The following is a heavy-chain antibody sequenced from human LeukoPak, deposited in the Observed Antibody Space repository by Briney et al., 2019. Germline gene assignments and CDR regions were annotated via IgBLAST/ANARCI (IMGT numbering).Heavy chain of an antibody. CDR3: AREMTIITYSFDS. J-gene: IGHJ4*02. V-gene: IGHV3-23*01. CDR2: ISETGGTI. Sequence: GGSLRLSCAPSGFTFSDYAMSWVRQAPGKGLEWVSAISETGGTIHYADSVRGRFIISRDNSKNTLYLQMNSLRAEDTAVYYCAREMTIITYSFDSWGQGTLVTVSS. D-gene: IGHD5-24*01. CDR1: GFTFSDYA.